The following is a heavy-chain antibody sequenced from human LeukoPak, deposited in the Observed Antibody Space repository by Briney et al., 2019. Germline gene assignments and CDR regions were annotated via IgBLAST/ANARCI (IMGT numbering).Heavy chain of an antibody. V-gene: IGHV1-24*01. Sequence: ASVKVSCKVSGYTLTELSMHWVRQAPGKGLEWMGGFDPEDGETIYAQKFQGRVTMTEDTSTDTAYVELSSLRSEDTAVYYCATAHSSGYYYVGNYWGQGTLVTVSS. D-gene: IGHD3-22*01. CDR3: ATAHSSGYYYVGNY. CDR2: FDPEDGET. CDR1: GYTLTELS. J-gene: IGHJ4*02.